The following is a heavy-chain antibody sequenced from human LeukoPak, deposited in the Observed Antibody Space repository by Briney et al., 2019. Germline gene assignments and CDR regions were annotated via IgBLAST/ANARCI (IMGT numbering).Heavy chain of an antibody. CDR1: GFTVSSNY. Sequence: GGSLRLSCAASGFTVSSNYMSWVRQAPGKGLEWVSVIYSGGSTYYADSVKGRFTISRDNSKNTLYLQMNSLRAEDTAVYYCVRGASGWSLGYWGQGTLVTVSS. D-gene: IGHD6-19*01. V-gene: IGHV3-66*01. CDR3: VRGASGWSLGY. CDR2: IYSGGST. J-gene: IGHJ4*02.